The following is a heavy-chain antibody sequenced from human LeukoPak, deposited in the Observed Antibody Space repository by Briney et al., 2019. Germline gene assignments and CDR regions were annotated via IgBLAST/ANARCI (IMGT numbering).Heavy chain of an antibody. CDR1: GGSISSSNW. CDR2: IYHSGST. CDR3: ASLLPITIFGVVKGWFDP. D-gene: IGHD3-3*01. V-gene: IGHV4-4*02. Sequence: SETLSLTCAVSGGSISSSNWWSWVRQPPGKGLEWIGEIYHSGSTNYNPSLKSRVTISVDKSKNQFSLKLSSVTAADTAVYYCASLLPITIFGVVKGWFDPWGQGTLVTVSS. J-gene: IGHJ5*02.